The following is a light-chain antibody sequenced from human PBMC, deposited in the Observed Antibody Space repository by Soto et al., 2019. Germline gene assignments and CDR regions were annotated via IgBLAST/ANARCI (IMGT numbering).Light chain of an antibody. CDR1: SSDIGGYNY. CDR2: DVT. J-gene: IGLJ2*01. Sequence: QSALTQPASVSGSPGQSITISCTGSSSDIGGYNYVSWYQQHPGKAPKLIIYDVTYRPSGISYRFSASKSGSTASLTTSGLQPEDEAAYYCSSYSGSTTHILFGGGTKVTVL. V-gene: IGLV2-14*01. CDR3: SSYSGSTTHIL.